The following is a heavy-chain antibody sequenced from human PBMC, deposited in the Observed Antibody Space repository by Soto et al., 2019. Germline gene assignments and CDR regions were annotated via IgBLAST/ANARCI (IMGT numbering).Heavy chain of an antibody. Sequence: PGGSLRLSCAASGFTFSSYAMNWVRQGPGKGLEWVSVISGSGGSTYYADSVKGRFTITWDMSTSTSYMEMSSLRSEDTAVYYCAAEYYYGDSNPEGRIDWGQGALVTVSS. J-gene: IGHJ4*02. CDR1: GFTFSSYA. CDR3: AAEYYYGDSNPEGRID. V-gene: IGHV3-23*01. CDR2: ISGSGGST. D-gene: IGHD3-10*01.